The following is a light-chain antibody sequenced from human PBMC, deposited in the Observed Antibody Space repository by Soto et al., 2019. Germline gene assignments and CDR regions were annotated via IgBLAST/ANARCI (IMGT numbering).Light chain of an antibody. CDR2: EVN. J-gene: IGLJ1*01. Sequence: SALTQPPSAYESPGHSVAISCTGTTSDVGVYNYVSWYQQHPGKAPKLMIYEVNKRPSGVPDRFSGSKSGNTASLTVSGLQAEDEADYYCSSYAGSSNVFGTGTKVTVL. CDR1: TSDVGVYNY. CDR3: SSYAGSSNV. V-gene: IGLV2-8*01.